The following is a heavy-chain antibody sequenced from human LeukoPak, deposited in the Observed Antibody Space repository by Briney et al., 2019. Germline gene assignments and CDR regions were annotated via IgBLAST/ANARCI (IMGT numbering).Heavy chain of an antibody. Sequence: SETLSLTCAVYGGSFSGYYWSWIRQPPGKGLEWIGEINHSGSTNYNSSLKSRVTISVDTSKNQFSLKLTSVTAADTAVYYCATRPDIAATGPGWFDPWGRGTLVTVSS. CDR2: INHSGST. CDR1: GGSFSGYY. CDR3: ATRPDIAATGPGWFDP. D-gene: IGHD6-13*01. J-gene: IGHJ5*02. V-gene: IGHV4-34*01.